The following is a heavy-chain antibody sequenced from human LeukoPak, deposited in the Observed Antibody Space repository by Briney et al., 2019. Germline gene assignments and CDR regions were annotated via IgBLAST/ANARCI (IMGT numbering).Heavy chain of an antibody. CDR1: GFTFSNHA. CDR3: AKEYSGSFSPFPSYFDY. J-gene: IGHJ4*02. Sequence: GGSLRLSCAASGFTFSNHAMSWVRQAPGKGLEWVSAISGSGYKTFYADSVKGRFTISRDNSKNTLYLQMNSLRAEDTAVYYCAKEYSGSFSPFPSYFDYWGQGTLVTVSS. D-gene: IGHD1-26*01. V-gene: IGHV3-23*01. CDR2: ISGSGYKT.